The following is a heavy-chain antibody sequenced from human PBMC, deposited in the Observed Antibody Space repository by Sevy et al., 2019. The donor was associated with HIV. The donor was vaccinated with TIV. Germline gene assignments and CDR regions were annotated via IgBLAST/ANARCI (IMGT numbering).Heavy chain of an antibody. CDR1: GFSFSNYV. J-gene: IGHJ4*01. CDR2: VSPISLST. D-gene: IGHD3-16*01. Sequence: GGSLRLSCTASGFSFSNYVMAWVRQAPGKGLEWVSSVSPISLSTYYADSVKGRFTISRDNSKNTLYLQMNSLRAEDMAIDYCAKLHSRMIPGNGARDYWGRGTLVTVSS. V-gene: IGHV3-23*01. CDR3: AKLHSRMIPGNGARDY.